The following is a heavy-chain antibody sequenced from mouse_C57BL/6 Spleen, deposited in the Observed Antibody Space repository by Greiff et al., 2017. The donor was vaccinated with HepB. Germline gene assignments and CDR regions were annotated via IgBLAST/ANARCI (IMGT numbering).Heavy chain of an antibody. CDR3: ARIAHWGPLFDC. D-gene: IGHD1-3*01. J-gene: IGHJ2*01. V-gene: IGHV1-82*01. CDR2: IYPGDGDT. Sequence: QVQLKESGPELVKPGASVKISCKASGYAFSSSWMNWVKQRPGKGLEWIGRIYPGDGDTNYNGKFKGKATLTADKSSSTAYMQRSSLTSEDSAVYCCARIAHWGPLFDCWGQGATLTVSS. CDR1: GYAFSSSW.